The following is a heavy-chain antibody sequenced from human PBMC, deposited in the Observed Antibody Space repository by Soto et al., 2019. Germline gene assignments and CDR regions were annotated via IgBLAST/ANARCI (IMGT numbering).Heavy chain of an antibody. CDR1: GYSFTSYW. D-gene: IGHD6-19*01. CDR3: ARHPSFKAGIAVDQQDTYYYYYYMDV. CDR2: IYPGDSDT. V-gene: IGHV5-51*01. J-gene: IGHJ6*03. Sequence: EVQLVQSGAEVKKPGESLKISCKGSGYSFTSYWIGWVRQMPGKGLEWMGIIYPGDSDTRYSPSFQGQVTISADKSISTAYLQWSSLKASDTAMYYCARHPSFKAGIAVDQQDTYYYYYYMDVWGKGTTVTVSS.